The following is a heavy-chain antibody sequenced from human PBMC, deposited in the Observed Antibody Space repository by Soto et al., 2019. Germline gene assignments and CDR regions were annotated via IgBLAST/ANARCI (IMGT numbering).Heavy chain of an antibody. D-gene: IGHD2-21*02. V-gene: IGHV1-69*01. CDR1: GGTFSSYA. CDR3: ARAGLAYCGGDCYAPYYYYGIDV. CDR2: IIPIFGTA. J-gene: IGHJ6*02. Sequence: QVQLVQSGAEVKKPGSSVKVSCKASGGTFSSYAISWVRQAPGQGLEWMGGIIPIFGTANYAQKFQGRVTITADESTSTAYMELSSLRSEDTAVYYCARAGLAYCGGDCYAPYYYYGIDVWGQGTTVTVSS.